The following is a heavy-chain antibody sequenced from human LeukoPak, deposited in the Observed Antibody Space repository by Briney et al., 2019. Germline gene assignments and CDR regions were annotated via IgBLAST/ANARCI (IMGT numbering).Heavy chain of an antibody. J-gene: IGHJ5*02. CDR1: GFTFSSYW. V-gene: IGHV3-74*01. CDR3: ARPRGFGEHNWFDP. CDR2: INSDGRST. D-gene: IGHD3-10*01. Sequence: PGGSLRLSCAASGFTFSSYWMHWVRQAPGKGLVWVSRINSDGRSTSYAASVKGRFTITRGNAKKTLYLQTNSLRAEDTAVYYCARPRGFGEHNWFDPWGEGTLVTAPS.